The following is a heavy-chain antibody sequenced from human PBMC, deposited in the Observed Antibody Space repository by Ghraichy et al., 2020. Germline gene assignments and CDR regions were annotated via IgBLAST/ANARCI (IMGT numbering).Heavy chain of an antibody. D-gene: IGHD2-2*01. CDR3: ARVASEGSAVEEVGHYYYYYMDV. J-gene: IGHJ6*03. Sequence: LSLTCTVSGGSISSYYWSWIRQPPGKGLEWIGYIYYSGSTNYNPSLKSRVTISVDTSKNQFSLKLSSVTAADTAVHYCARVASEGSAVEEVGHYYYYYMDVWGKGTTFTVSS. V-gene: IGHV4-59*01. CDR2: IYYSGST. CDR1: GGSISSYY.